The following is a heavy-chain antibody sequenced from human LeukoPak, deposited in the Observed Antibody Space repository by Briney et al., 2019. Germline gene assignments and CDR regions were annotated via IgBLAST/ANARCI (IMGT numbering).Heavy chain of an antibody. Sequence: GGSLRLSCAASGFTFSSYAMSWVRQAPGKGLEWVSAISGSGGSTYYADSVKGRFTISRDNAKNSLYLQMNSLRAEDTAVYYCARWAIAASFDYWGQGTLVTVSS. CDR3: ARWAIAASFDY. V-gene: IGHV3-23*01. D-gene: IGHD6-13*01. J-gene: IGHJ4*02. CDR2: ISGSGGST. CDR1: GFTFSSYA.